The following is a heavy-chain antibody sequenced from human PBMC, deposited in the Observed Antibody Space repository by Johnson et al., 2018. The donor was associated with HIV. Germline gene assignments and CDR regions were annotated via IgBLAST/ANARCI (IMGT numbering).Heavy chain of an antibody. V-gene: IGHV3-30*04. CDR3: AREKCRAFDI. J-gene: IGHJ3*02. Sequence: VQLVESGGGVVQPGRSQRLSCAASGFTFSSYAMHWVRQAPGKGLEWVAVISYDGSNKYYADSVKGRFTISRDNSKNTLYLQMNSLRAGDTAVYYCAREKCRAFDIWGQGTMVTGSS. CDR2: ISYDGSNK. CDR1: GFTFSSYA. D-gene: IGHD5/OR15-5a*01.